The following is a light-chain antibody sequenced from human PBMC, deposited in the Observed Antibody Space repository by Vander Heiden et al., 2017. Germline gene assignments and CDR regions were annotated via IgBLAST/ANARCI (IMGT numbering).Light chain of an antibody. CDR1: KLGDKY. V-gene: IGLV3-1*01. CDR3: QAWDSSTGV. Sequence: SYELTQPPSVSVSPGQTASITCSGDKLGDKYACWYQQKPGQSPVLGIYQDSKRPSGIPERFSGSNSGNTATLTISGTQAMDEADYYCQAWDSSTGVFGTGTK. CDR2: QDS. J-gene: IGLJ1*01.